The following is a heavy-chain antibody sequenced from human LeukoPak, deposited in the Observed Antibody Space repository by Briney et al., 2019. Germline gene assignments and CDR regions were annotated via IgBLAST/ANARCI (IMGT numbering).Heavy chain of an antibody. CDR3: ANSYSSGWYDY. V-gene: IGHV3-23*01. J-gene: IGHJ4*02. Sequence: GGSLRLSCAASGFTFSSYAMSWVRQAPGKGLEWVSAISGSGGSTYYADSVKGRFTIPRDNSKNTLYLQMNSLRAEDTAVYYCANSYSSGWYDYWGQGTLVTVSS. CDR2: ISGSGGST. D-gene: IGHD6-19*01. CDR1: GFTFSSYA.